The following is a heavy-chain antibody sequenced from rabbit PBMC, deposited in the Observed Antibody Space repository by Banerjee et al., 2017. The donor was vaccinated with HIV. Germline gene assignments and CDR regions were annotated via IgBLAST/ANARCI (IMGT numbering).Heavy chain of an antibody. CDR1: GFTIRSSYY. Sequence: QSLEESGGDLVKPGASLTLTCTASGFTIRSSYYMCWVRQAPGKGLEWIGCIYAGSSGSTYYASWAKGRFTISKTSSTTVTLQMTSLTAADTATYFCARDQGGDGVSVHTLWGPGTLVTVS. CDR2: IYAGSSGST. D-gene: IGHD2-1*01. V-gene: IGHV1S40*01. CDR3: ARDQGGDGVSVHTL. J-gene: IGHJ4*01.